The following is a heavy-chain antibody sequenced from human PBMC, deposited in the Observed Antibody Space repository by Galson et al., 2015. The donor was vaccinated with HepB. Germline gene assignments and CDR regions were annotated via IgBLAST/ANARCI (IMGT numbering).Heavy chain of an antibody. CDR2: ISYDGSNK. V-gene: IGHV3-30*18. CDR1: GFTFSSYG. J-gene: IGHJ6*02. D-gene: IGHD3-3*01. CDR3: AKAVTIFHGMDV. Sequence: SLRLSCAASGFTFSSYGMHWVRQAPGKGLEWVAIISYDGSNKYYADSVKGRFTISRDNSKNTLYLQMNSLRAEDTAVYYCAKAVTIFHGMDVWGQGTTVTV.